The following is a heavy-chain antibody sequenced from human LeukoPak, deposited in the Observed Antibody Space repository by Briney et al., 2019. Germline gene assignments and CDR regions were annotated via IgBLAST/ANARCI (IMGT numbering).Heavy chain of an antibody. CDR2: ILNDGTWE. D-gene: IGHD3-16*01. J-gene: IGHJ5*01. V-gene: IGHV3-30*02. Sequence: GGSLRLSCAASGFTYSDYGMHWVRQAPGRGLEWVPFILNDGTWEYYPDSVKGRLTISRDNSRNTLYLQMNSVRLEDTAIYYCVKGGSISHNWFDSWGQGTLVTVSS. CDR1: GFTYSDYG. CDR3: VKGGSISHNWFDS.